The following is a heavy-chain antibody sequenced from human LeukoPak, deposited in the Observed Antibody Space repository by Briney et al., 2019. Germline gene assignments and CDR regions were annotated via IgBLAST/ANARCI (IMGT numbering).Heavy chain of an antibody. Sequence: SETLSLTCTVSGGSISSYYWSWIRQPAGKGLEWIGRIYTSGSTNYNPSLKSRVTMSVDTSKNQFSLKLSPVTAADTAVYYCARDFSGITMVRGVILPFDYWGQGTLVTVSS. V-gene: IGHV4-4*07. J-gene: IGHJ4*02. CDR1: GGSISSYY. CDR3: ARDFSGITMVRGVILPFDY. CDR2: IYTSGST. D-gene: IGHD3-10*01.